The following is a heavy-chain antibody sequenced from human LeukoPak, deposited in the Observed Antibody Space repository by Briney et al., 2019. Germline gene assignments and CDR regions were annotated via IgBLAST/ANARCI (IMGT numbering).Heavy chain of an antibody. CDR1: GFTFNNHA. V-gene: IGHV3-30-3*01. D-gene: IGHD5-18*01. Sequence: GGSLRLSCAASGFTFNNHAIHWVRQAPGKGLEWVAVISYDGSNKYYADSVKGRFTISRDNSKNTLYLQMNSLRAEDTAVYYCAKDAVDTANAVWGQGTTVTVSS. J-gene: IGHJ6*02. CDR2: ISYDGSNK. CDR3: AKDAVDTANAV.